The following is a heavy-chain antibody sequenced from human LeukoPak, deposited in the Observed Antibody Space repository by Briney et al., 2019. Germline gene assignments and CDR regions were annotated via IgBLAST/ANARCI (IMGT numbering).Heavy chain of an antibody. J-gene: IGHJ4*02. Sequence: ASVKVSCKASGYTFIAYYMQWVRQAPGQGLEWMGWINPNSGDTRDAQKFQGRVTMSRDTSISRVYMEMSRLRSDDTAVYYWARDGDSSGWDSWGQGTLVTVSS. CDR2: INPNSGDT. D-gene: IGHD6-19*01. CDR3: ARDGDSSGWDS. CDR1: GYTFIAYY. V-gene: IGHV1-2*02.